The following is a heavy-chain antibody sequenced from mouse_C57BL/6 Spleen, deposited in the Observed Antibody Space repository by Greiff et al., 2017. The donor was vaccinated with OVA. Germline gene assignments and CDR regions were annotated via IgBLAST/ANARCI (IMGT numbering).Heavy chain of an antibody. CDR2: IYPSDSET. V-gene: IGHV1-61*01. Sequence: QVQLQQPGAELERPGSSVKLSCKASGYTFTSYWMDWVKQRPGQGLEWIGNIYPSDSETHYNQKFKDKATLTVDKSSSTAYMQLSSLTSEDSAVYYCARSPNYYGSSYGFAYWGQGTLVTVSA. CDR1: GYTFTSYW. D-gene: IGHD1-1*01. CDR3: ARSPNYYGSSYGFAY. J-gene: IGHJ3*01.